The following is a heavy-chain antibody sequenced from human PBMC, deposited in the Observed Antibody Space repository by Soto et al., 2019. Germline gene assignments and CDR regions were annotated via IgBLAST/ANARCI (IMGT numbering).Heavy chain of an antibody. V-gene: IGHV4-39*01. Sequence: PSETLSLTCTVSGGSISSSSYYWGWIRQPPGKGLEWIGSIYYSGSTYYNPSLKSRVTISVDTSKNQFSLKLSSVTAADTAVYYCARVSSGWYDGYFDYWGQGTLVTVSS. CDR2: IYYSGST. J-gene: IGHJ4*02. CDR3: ARVSSGWYDGYFDY. D-gene: IGHD6-19*01. CDR1: GGSISSSSYY.